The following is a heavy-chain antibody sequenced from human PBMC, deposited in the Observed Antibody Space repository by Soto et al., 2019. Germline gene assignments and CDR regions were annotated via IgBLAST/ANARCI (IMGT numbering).Heavy chain of an antibody. J-gene: IGHJ2*01. D-gene: IGHD2-21*02. V-gene: IGHV3-66*01. CDR2: IYSGGST. CDR3: ARDGVIVTRDKQEYFDL. Sequence: EVQLVESGGGLVQPGGSLRLSCAASGFTVSSNYMSWVRQAPGKGLEWVSVIYSGGSTYYADSVKGRFTISRDNAKNTLYIQMNSMRAEDTAVYYCARDGVIVTRDKQEYFDLWGRGTLVTVSS. CDR1: GFTVSSNY.